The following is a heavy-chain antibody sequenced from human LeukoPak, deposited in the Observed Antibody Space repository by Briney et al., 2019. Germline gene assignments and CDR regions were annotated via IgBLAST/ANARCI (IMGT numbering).Heavy chain of an antibody. J-gene: IGHJ3*02. CDR2: IYYSGST. CDR3: ARGEFIIDAFDI. Sequence: SETLSLTCTASGGSISSYYWSWIRQPPGKGLEWIGYIYYSGSTNYNPSLKSRVTISVDTSKNQFSLKLSSVTAADTAVYYCARGEFIIDAFDIWGQGTMVTVSS. D-gene: IGHD3-16*02. CDR1: GGSISSYY. V-gene: IGHV4-59*01.